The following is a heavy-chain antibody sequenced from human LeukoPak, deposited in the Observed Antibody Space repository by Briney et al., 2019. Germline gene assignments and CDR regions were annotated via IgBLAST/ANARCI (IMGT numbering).Heavy chain of an antibody. V-gene: IGHV3-23*01. D-gene: IGHD3-10*01. CDR2: ISGSGGST. Sequence: GESLRLSCAASGFTFSSYAMSWVRQAPGKGLEWVSSISGSGGSTYYADSVKGRFTISRDNSKNTLYLQMNSLRAEDTAVYYCAATRGGTMLDAFDIWGQGTMVTVSS. CDR3: AATRGGTMLDAFDI. J-gene: IGHJ3*02. CDR1: GFTFSSYA.